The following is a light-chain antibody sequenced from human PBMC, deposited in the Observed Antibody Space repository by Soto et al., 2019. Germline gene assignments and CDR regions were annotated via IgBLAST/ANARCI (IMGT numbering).Light chain of an antibody. CDR1: QSVSNNR. V-gene: IGKV3-20*01. J-gene: IGKJ2*01. CDR2: GVS. Sequence: EIVLTQSPGTLSLSPGERATLSCRASQSVSNNRLAWYKQTPGQGPRLLIYGVSTRATGIPDRFSGSGSGTDFTLTISRLEPEDFAVYYCQQYGDSVTYTFGQGTKLEIK. CDR3: QQYGDSVTYT.